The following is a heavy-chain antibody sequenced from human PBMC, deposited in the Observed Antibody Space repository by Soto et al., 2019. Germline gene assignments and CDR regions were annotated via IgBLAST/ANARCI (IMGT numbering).Heavy chain of an antibody. CDR3: ARSTADTAPAYYYYGMDV. CDR1: GYTFTGYY. V-gene: IGHV1-2*04. CDR2: INPNSGGT. J-gene: IGHJ6*02. D-gene: IGHD5-18*01. Sequence: ASVKVSCKASGYTFTGYYMHWVRQAPGQGLEWMGWINPNSGGTNYAQKFQGWVTMTRDTSISTAYMELSRLRSDDTAVYYCARSTADTAPAYYYYGMDVWGQGTTVTVSS.